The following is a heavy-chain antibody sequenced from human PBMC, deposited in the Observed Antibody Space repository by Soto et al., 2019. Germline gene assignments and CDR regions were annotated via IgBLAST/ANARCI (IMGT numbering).Heavy chain of an antibody. D-gene: IGHD2-15*01. CDR2: VHVSGHS. CDR3: ARVRQGCSANSCYFDP. Sequence: TLSLTCTLSGGSVRAPDWWNWVRQSPDKGLEWIAEVHVSGHSNYNPSLRSRVSVSIDSSKNQFYLNLNSVTAADTAIYYCARVRQGCSANSCYFDPWGQGTQVTVSS. V-gene: IGHV4-4*02. J-gene: IGHJ5*01. CDR1: GGSVRAPDW.